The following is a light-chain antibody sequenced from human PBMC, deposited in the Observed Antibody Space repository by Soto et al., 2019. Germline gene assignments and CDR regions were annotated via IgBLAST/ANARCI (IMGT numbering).Light chain of an antibody. J-gene: IGLJ1*01. Sequence: QSALTQPASVSGSPGQSITIPCTGTSGDVGSYNLVSWYQQHPGKAPNLLIYEVTERPSGVSNRFSGSKSGSTASLTISGLQPDEEAEYYCCSYAFHNEVFGTGTK. CDR2: EVT. V-gene: IGLV2-23*02. CDR3: CSYAFHNEV. CDR1: SGDVGSYNL.